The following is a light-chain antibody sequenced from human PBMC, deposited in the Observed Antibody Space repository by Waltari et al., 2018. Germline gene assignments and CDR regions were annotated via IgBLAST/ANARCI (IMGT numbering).Light chain of an antibody. CDR1: LSNLEGDI. V-gene: IGLV1-44*01. CDR2: NNN. CDR3: AAWADSLSGYV. J-gene: IGLJ1*01. Sequence: QSVLTQPPSASGTPGQGVTISCSGPLSNLEGDILSWLQHLPGRAPTLLIYNNNQRPAGVPSRFSASKSGTSASLAISGLQSEDEADYYCAAWADSLSGYVFGTGTKVTVL.